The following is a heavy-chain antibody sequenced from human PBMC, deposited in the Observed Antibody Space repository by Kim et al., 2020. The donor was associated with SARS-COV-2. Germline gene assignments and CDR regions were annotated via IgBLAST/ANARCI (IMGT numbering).Heavy chain of an antibody. D-gene: IGHD3-10*01. J-gene: IGHJ4*02. V-gene: IGHV1-3*01. CDR3: ARLISGSGYCFDY. Sequence: YSPKFQGRVTITRDTSASTAYMELSSLRSEDTAVYYCARLISGSGYCFDYWGQGTLVTVSS.